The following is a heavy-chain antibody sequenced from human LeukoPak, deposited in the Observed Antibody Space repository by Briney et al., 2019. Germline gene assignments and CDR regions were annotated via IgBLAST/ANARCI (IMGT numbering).Heavy chain of an antibody. CDR3: AKVYSYGHEAYFDY. CDR1: GFTFSSYA. Sequence: GGSLRLSCAASGFTFSSYAMSWVRQAPGKGLEWVSAISGSGGSTYCADSVKGRFTISRDNSKNTLYLQMNSLRAEDTAVYYCAKVYSYGHEAYFDYWGQGTLVTVSS. D-gene: IGHD5-18*01. J-gene: IGHJ4*02. V-gene: IGHV3-23*01. CDR2: ISGSGGST.